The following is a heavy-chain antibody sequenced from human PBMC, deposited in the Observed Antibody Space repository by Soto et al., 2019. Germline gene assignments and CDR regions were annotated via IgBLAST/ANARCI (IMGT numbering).Heavy chain of an antibody. CDR2: INSDGSHT. CDR3: VRDDIGRGIDY. Sequence: EVQLVESGGGLVQPGGSLRLSCAASGFTFSSYWMHWVRQTPGKGLVWVSHINSDGSHTTYADSVKGRFTISRDNAKNTLYLQMNSLRAEDTAVYYCVRDDIGRGIDYWGLGTLVTVSS. CDR1: GFTFSSYW. D-gene: IGHD3-10*01. J-gene: IGHJ4*02. V-gene: IGHV3-74*03.